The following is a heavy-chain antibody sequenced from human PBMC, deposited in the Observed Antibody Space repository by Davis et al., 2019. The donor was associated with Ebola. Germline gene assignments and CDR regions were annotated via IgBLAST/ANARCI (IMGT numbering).Heavy chain of an antibody. J-gene: IGHJ3*02. CDR3: AILQLEDAFDI. D-gene: IGHD6-13*01. CDR1: GYTFTSYA. Sequence: AASVKVSCKASGYTFTSYAMNWVRQAPGQELEWMGWINTNTGNPTYAQGFTGRFVFSLDTSVSTAYLQISSLKAEDTAVYYCAILQLEDAFDIWGQGTMVTVSS. V-gene: IGHV7-4-1*02. CDR2: INTNTGNP.